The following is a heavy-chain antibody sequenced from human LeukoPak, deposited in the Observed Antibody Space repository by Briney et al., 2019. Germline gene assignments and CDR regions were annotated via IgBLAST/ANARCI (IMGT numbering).Heavy chain of an antibody. CDR2: IRSDGSNK. D-gene: IGHD3-3*01. Sequence: GGSLRLSCAASGFTFSNYGIHWVRQGPGKGLEWVAFIRSDGSNKYYGDSVKGRFTISRDNSKNSLYLQMNSLRTEDTALYYCAKGHLGPLFWSGYYTTWGQGTLVTVSS. J-gene: IGHJ5*02. V-gene: IGHV3-30*02. CDR3: AKGHLGPLFWSGYYTT. CDR1: GFTFSNYG.